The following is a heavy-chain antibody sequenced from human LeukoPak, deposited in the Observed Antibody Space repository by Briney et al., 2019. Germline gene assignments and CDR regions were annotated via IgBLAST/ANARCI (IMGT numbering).Heavy chain of an antibody. CDR1: GGSISSSSYY. J-gene: IGHJ4*02. CDR2: IYYSGST. CDR3: ARRHSRKVVGATTYFDY. Sequence: SETLSLTCTVSGGSISSSSYYWGWIRQPPGKGLEWIGSIYYSGSTYYNPSLKSRVTISVDTSKNQFSLKLSSVTAADTAVYYCARRHSRKVVGATTYFDYWGQGTLVTVSS. V-gene: IGHV4-39*01. D-gene: IGHD1-26*01.